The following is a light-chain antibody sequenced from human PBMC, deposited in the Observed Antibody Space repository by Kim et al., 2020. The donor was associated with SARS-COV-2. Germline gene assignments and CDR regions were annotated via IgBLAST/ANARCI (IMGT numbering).Light chain of an antibody. CDR1: WTNVGSHI. Sequence: ELTQPPSASETPGQRVTISCSGSWTNVGSHIVNWFQQLPGTAPKLLIYNDDQRPSGVPDQFSGSRSGTSASLAISGLQSADEADYYCATWDNTLNAWVFGGGTKVTVL. CDR3: ATWDNTLNAWV. CDR2: NDD. J-gene: IGLJ3*02. V-gene: IGLV1-44*01.